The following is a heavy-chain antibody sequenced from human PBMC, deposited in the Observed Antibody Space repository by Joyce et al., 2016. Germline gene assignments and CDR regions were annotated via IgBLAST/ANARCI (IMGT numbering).Heavy chain of an antibody. CDR2: IDWDGDK. CDR3: ARIGDSGYDY. Sequence: QVTLRESGPALVKPTQNLTLTCTFSGFSLRTTGMCVSWIRQSSGKALEWLAVIDWDGDKYYSPSLKARLTISKDSSEDQVVLRMTNMDPVDTATYYCARIGDSGYDYWGQGMLVTVSS. J-gene: IGHJ1*01. D-gene: IGHD3-16*01. CDR1: GFSLRTTGMC. V-gene: IGHV2-70*13.